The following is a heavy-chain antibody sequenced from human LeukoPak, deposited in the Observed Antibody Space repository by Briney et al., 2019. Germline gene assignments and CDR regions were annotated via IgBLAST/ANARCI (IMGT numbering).Heavy chain of an antibody. Sequence: GGSLRLSCAAPGFTFSSYSMNWVRQAPGKGLEWVSYITSSSSIIYYADSVKGRFTISRDNAKNSLYLQMNSLRAEDTAVYYCARERKYDSNFDYWGQGTLVTVSS. CDR3: ARERKYDSNFDY. D-gene: IGHD1-1*01. CDR2: ITSSSSII. J-gene: IGHJ4*02. V-gene: IGHV3-48*01. CDR1: GFTFSSYS.